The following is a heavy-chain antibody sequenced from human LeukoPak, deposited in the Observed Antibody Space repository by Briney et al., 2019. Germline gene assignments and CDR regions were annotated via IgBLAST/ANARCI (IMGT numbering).Heavy chain of an antibody. CDR3: ARDGAAAGTEGVDY. J-gene: IGHJ4*02. V-gene: IGHV3-48*03. Sequence: GGSLRLSCAASGLSFSSYAMSWVRQAPGKGLEWVSYISSSGSTIYYADSVKGRFTISRDNAKNSLYLQMNSLRAEDTAVYYCARDGAAAGTEGVDYWGQGTLVTVSS. CDR2: ISSSGSTI. CDR1: GLSFSSYA. D-gene: IGHD6-13*01.